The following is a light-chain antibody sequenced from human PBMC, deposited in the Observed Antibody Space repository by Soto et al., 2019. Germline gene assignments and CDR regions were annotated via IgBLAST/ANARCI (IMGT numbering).Light chain of an antibody. V-gene: IGKV1-39*01. Sequence: DIQMTQSPSSVSASIGDTVTITCRASQDINVYLNWYQQKPGEVPKLLIYSASSLHSGVPSRFTSSGAETDFTLTIRSLEPEDFATYYCQHAYVAPYSFGQRTK. J-gene: IGKJ2*03. CDR1: QDINVY. CDR3: QHAYVAPYS. CDR2: SAS.